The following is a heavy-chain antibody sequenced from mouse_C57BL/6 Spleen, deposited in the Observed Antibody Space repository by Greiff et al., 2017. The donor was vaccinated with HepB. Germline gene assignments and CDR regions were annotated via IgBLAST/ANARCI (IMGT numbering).Heavy chain of an antibody. CDR1: GFTFSDYG. J-gene: IGHJ4*01. V-gene: IGHV5-17*01. D-gene: IGHD2-3*01. Sequence: EVKLMESGGGLVKPGGSLKLSCAASGFTFSDYGMHWVRQAPEKGLEWVAYISSGSSTIYYADTVKGRFTISRDNAKDTLFLQMTSLRSEDTAMYYCARLDGYYAMDYWGQGTSVTVSS. CDR2: ISSGSSTI. CDR3: ARLDGYYAMDY.